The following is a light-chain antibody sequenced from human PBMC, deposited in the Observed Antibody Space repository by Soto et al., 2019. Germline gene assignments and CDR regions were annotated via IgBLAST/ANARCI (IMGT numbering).Light chain of an antibody. CDR3: SSDTTTNTLV. Sequence: QSVLTQPASVSGSPGQSITISCTGTSSDVGDDNYVYWYQQHPGKAPTLIIYGVSNRPSGISNRFSGSKSANTASLTISGLLAEDEADYYCSSDTTTNTLVFGGGTKVTVL. CDR1: SSDVGDDNY. CDR2: GVS. J-gene: IGLJ2*01. V-gene: IGLV2-14*03.